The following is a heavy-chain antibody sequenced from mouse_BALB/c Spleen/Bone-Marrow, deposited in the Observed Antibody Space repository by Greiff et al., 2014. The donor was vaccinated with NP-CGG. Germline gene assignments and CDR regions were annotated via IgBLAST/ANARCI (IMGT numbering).Heavy chain of an antibody. J-gene: IGHJ4*01. Sequence: VKLEESGPGLVAPSQSLSITCTISGFSLTSYGVHWVRQPPGKGLEWLVVIWSDGSTTYNSALKSRLSISKDNTKSQVFLKMNSHQTDDTAVYYGARGGGYAIDYWGQGTSVTVSS. CDR1: GFSLTSYG. CDR3: ARGGGYAIDY. CDR2: IWSDGST. V-gene: IGHV2-6-1*01.